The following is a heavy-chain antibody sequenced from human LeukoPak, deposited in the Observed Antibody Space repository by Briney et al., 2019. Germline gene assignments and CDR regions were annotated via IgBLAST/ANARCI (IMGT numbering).Heavy chain of an antibody. CDR3: ARDLDRDIYAFLDY. J-gene: IGHJ4*02. CDR1: GFTFSSYS. V-gene: IGHV3-21*01. Sequence: GGSLRLSCAASGFTFSSYSMNWVRQAPGKGLEWVSSISGGDNYIYYAGSVKGRFTISRDNAKNSLYLQMHSLRAEDTAVYYCARDLDRDIYAFLDYWGQGTLVTVSS. CDR2: ISGGDNYI. D-gene: IGHD2/OR15-2a*01.